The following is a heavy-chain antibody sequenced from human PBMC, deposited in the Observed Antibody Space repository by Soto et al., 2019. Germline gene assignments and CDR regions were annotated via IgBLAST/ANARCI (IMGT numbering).Heavy chain of an antibody. J-gene: IGHJ3*01. Sequence: ASVKVSCKASGYTFTSYGISWVRQAPGQGLEWMGWISAYNGNTNYAQKLQGRVTMTTDTSTSTAYMELRSLRSDDTAVYYCARDRGAYYDSSAGGLFDVGAQGTMGTFSS. CDR2: ISAYNGNT. CDR1: GYTFTSYG. D-gene: IGHD3-22*01. CDR3: ARDRGAYYDSSAGGLFDV. V-gene: IGHV1-18*01.